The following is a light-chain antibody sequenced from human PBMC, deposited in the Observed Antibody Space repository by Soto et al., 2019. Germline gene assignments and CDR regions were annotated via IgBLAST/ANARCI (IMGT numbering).Light chain of an antibody. CDR2: EVS. V-gene: IGLV2-14*01. Sequence: QSVLTKPASVSGSPGQSITISCTGTSSDVGGYTYVSWYQQHPGKAPEVIIYEVSNRPSGVSNRFSGSKSGNTASLTISGLQAEDEADYFCSSYTSSSTPYVFGTGTKV. CDR1: SSDVGGYTY. CDR3: SSYTSSSTPYV. J-gene: IGLJ1*01.